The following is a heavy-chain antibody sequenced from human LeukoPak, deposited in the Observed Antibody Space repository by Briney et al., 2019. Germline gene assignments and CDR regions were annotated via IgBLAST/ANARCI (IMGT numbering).Heavy chain of an antibody. J-gene: IGHJ4*02. D-gene: IGHD3-22*01. V-gene: IGHV4-34*01. CDR2: INHSGST. CDR1: GGSFSGYY. CDR3: ARVSPYYYDSSGYYSTSYYFDY. Sequence: SETLSPTCAVYGGSFSGYYWSWIRQPPGKGLEWIGEINHSGSTNYNPSLKSRVTISVDTSKNQFSLKLSSVTAADTAVYYCARVSPYYYDSSGYYSTSYYFDYWGQGTLVTVSS.